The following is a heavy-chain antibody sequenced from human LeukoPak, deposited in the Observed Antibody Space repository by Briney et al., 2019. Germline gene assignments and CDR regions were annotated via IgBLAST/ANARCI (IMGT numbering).Heavy chain of an antibody. D-gene: IGHD3-16*02. V-gene: IGHV4-34*01. Sequence: KPGGSLRLSCAASGFSFSTYAMSWIRQPPGKGLERIREINHSGSTNYNPSLKSRVTISVDTSKNQFSLKLSSVTAADTAVYYCARKGIYRGSLDYWGQGTLVTVPS. CDR1: GFSFSTYA. CDR2: INHSGST. CDR3: ARKGIYRGSLDY. J-gene: IGHJ4*02.